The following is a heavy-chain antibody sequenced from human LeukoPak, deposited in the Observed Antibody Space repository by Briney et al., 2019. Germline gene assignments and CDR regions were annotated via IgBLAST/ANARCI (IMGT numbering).Heavy chain of an antibody. D-gene: IGHD2-2*01. J-gene: IGHJ2*01. Sequence: SVKVSCKASGGTFSSYAISWVRQAPGQGLEWMGRIIPIFGIANYAQKFQGRVTITADKSTSTAYMELSSLRSVDTAVYYCARDDCSSTSCYLNWYFDLWGRGTLVTVSS. CDR1: GGTFSSYA. CDR2: IIPIFGIA. CDR3: ARDDCSSTSCYLNWYFDL. V-gene: IGHV1-69*04.